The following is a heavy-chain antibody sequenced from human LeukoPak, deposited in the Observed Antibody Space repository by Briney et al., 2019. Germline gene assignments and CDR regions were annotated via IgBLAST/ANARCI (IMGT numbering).Heavy chain of an antibody. CDR2: IYTSGST. V-gene: IGHV4-61*02. J-gene: IGHJ4*02. Sequence: SETLSLTCTVSGGSISSGSYYWSWIRQPAGKGLEWIGRIYTSGSTNYNPSLKSRVTISVDTSKNQFSLKLSSVTAEDTAVYYCARARDAWAVAGSIDYWGQGTLVTVSS. CDR1: GGSISSGSYY. CDR3: ARARDAWAVAGSIDY. D-gene: IGHD6-19*01.